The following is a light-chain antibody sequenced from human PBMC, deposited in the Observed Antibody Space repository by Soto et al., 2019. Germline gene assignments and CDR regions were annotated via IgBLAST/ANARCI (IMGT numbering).Light chain of an antibody. J-gene: IGKJ1*01. CDR1: QSVSSN. CDR2: GAS. Sequence: IVRPQSPATLSVSPGERSSLSCRASQSVSSNLAWYQQKPGQAPRLLIYGASTRATGIPARFSGSGSGTEFTLTISSLQSEDFAVYYCQQYNNWPRWTFGQGTKVDI. CDR3: QQYNNWPRWT. V-gene: IGKV3-15*01.